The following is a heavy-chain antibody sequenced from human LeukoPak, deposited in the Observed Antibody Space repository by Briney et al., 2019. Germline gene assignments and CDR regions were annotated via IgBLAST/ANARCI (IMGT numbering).Heavy chain of an antibody. CDR3: AKDQIGWAPGYVSGPLDQ. J-gene: IGHJ4*02. CDR2: INPSGGST. Sequence: ASVNLSCKASGYTFNSYYMHWVRQAPGHGLEWMGMINPSGGSTSYAQKFQGRVTMTRDTSTSTVYMEVSSLRSEDTAVYYCAKDQIGWAPGYVSGPLDQWGQGTLVIVSS. V-gene: IGHV1-46*02. D-gene: IGHD6-19*01. CDR1: GYTFNSYY.